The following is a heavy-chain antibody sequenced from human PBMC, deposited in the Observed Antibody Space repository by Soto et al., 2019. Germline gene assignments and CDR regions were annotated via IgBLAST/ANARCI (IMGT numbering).Heavy chain of an antibody. CDR2: IYYSGST. V-gene: IGHV4-59*01. CDR3: AREDFGGGANWLDA. J-gene: IGHJ5*02. CDR1: GGSISSYY. D-gene: IGHD3-3*01. Sequence: SETLSLTCTVSGGSISSYYWSWIRQPPGKGLEWIGYIYYSGSTNYNPSLKSRVTISVDTSKNQFSLKLSSVTAADTAVYYCAREDFGGGANWLDAWGQGTLVTVSS.